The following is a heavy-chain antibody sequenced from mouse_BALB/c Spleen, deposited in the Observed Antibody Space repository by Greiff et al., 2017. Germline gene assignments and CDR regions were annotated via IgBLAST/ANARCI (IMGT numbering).Heavy chain of an antibody. CDR3: ARGITTHYYAMDY. D-gene: IGHD2-4*01. CDR2: IRNKANGYTT. J-gene: IGHJ4*01. Sequence: EVQGVESGGGLVQPGGSLRLSCATSGFTFTDYYMSWVRQPPGKALEWLGFIRNKANGYTTEYSASVKGRFTISRDNSQSILYLQMNTLRAEDSATYYCARGITTHYYAMDYWGQGTSVTVSS. CDR1: GFTFTDYY. V-gene: IGHV7-3*02.